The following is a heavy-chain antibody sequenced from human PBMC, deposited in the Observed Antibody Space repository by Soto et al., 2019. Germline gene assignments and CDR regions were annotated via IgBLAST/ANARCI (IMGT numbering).Heavy chain of an antibody. J-gene: IGHJ4*02. CDR1: GFAFSDYA. Sequence: EVQLLDSGGGLVQPGGSLRLSCAASGFAFSDYAMNWVRQAPGKGLEWVSSIRGSAATPYYADAVKGRFTISRDNSRNMLFLQMNSLRAEDTAVYYCAKDRDNFDYWGQGTLVTVSS. V-gene: IGHV3-23*01. CDR2: IRGSAATP. CDR3: AKDRDNFDY.